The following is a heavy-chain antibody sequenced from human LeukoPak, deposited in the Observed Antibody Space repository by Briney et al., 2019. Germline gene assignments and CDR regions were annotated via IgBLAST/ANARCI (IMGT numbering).Heavy chain of an antibody. CDR3: ARDRGYGPYYYYGMDV. CDR1: GFTFSDYY. Sequence: PGGSLRLSCAASGFTFSDYYMSWIRQAPGKGLEWVSYISSSGSTIYYADSVKGRFTISRDNAKNSLYLQMNSLRAEDTAVYYCARDRGYGPYYYYGMDVWGQGTTVTVSS. D-gene: IGHD5-12*01. CDR2: ISSSGSTI. V-gene: IGHV3-11*01. J-gene: IGHJ6*02.